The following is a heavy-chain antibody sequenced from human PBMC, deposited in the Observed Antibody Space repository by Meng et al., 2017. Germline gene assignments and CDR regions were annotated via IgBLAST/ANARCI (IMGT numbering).Heavy chain of an antibody. CDR1: GFSRTIRGVG. J-gene: IGHJ5*02. CDR3: AHRLAYSTNYNVGWFDP. Sequence: QITLKAAGPTLVKPTQTLTLTCTFSGFSRTIRGVGVGWIRQPPGKALECLALIYWDNDKRYNPSLKNRLPITKDASRNQVVLTMTNMDPVDTATYFCAHRLAYSTNYNVGWFDPWGQGTLVTVSS. D-gene: IGHD6-13*01. CDR2: IYWDNDK. V-gene: IGHV2-5*02.